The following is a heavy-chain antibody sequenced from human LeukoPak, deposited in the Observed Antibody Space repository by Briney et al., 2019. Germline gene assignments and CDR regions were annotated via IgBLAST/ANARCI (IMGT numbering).Heavy chain of an antibody. Sequence: PGGSLRLSCAASGFTVSNNYMTWVRQAPGKGLEWVSVIYSGGNTYYADSVKGRFTISRDNSKNTPYLQMSSLRVEDTAVYYCASGYSNSWYSADFDYWGQGTLVTVSS. D-gene: IGHD6-13*01. J-gene: IGHJ4*02. CDR3: ASGYSNSWYSADFDY. CDR2: IYSGGNT. V-gene: IGHV3-66*01. CDR1: GFTVSNNY.